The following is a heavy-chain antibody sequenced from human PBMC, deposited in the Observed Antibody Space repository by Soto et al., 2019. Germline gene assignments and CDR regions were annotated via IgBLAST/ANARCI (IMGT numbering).Heavy chain of an antibody. CDR2: ISAYNGNT. CDR1: CLTFFSFW. D-gene: IGHD3-10*01. CDR3: ARVYEVLDS. Sequence: VEVSRKAFCLTFFSFWFSWVRQAPGQGLEWMGWISAYNGNTNYAQKLQGRVTMTTDTSTSTAYMELRSLRSDDTAVYYCARVYEVLDSWGQGTLVTVSS. V-gene: IGHV1-18*01. J-gene: IGHJ4*02.